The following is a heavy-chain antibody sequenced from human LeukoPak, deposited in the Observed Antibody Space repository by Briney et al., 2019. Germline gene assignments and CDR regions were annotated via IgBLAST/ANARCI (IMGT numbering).Heavy chain of an antibody. CDR1: GFTFDDYA. V-gene: IGHV3-9*01. Sequence: GGSLRLSCAASGFTFDDYAMHWVRQAPGKGLEWVSGISWNSGSIGYADSVKGRFTIYRDNAKNSLYLQMNSLRAEDTALYYCAKAYCSGGSCYSSWFDPWGQGTLVTVSS. D-gene: IGHD2-15*01. CDR2: ISWNSGSI. J-gene: IGHJ5*02. CDR3: AKAYCSGGSCYSSWFDP.